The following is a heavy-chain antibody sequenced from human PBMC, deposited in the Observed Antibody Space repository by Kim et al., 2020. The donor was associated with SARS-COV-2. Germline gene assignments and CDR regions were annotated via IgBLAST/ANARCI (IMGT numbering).Heavy chain of an antibody. V-gene: IGHV3-48*02. CDR1: GFSFSYYS. CDR2: INGKSTNI. CDR3: TRDSGRLSSDQFGMDV. D-gene: IGHD6-19*01. Sequence: GGSLRLSCAASGFSFSYYSINWVRQAPGKGPEWLSYINGKSTNIQYADSVKGRFTVSRDNAKNSMYLQMNSLRDEDSAVYYCTRDSGRLSSDQFGMDVWGQGTTVTVSS. J-gene: IGHJ6*02.